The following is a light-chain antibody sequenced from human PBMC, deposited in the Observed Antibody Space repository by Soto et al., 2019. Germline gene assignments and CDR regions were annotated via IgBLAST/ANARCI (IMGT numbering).Light chain of an antibody. Sequence: QSVLTQPPSVSAAPGQNVTISCSGSSSNIANNHVSWYQQRPGTAPKVLIRDSNIRLSGIPDRFSGSKSGTSATLGISGLQTGDEADYYCATWDSGLSGVVFGGGTKLTVL. CDR1: SSNIANNH. J-gene: IGLJ2*01. CDR2: DSN. V-gene: IGLV1-51*01. CDR3: ATWDSGLSGVV.